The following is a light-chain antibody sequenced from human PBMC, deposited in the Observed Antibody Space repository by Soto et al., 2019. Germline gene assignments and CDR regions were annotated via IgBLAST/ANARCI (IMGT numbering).Light chain of an antibody. Sequence: DIQMTQSPSSLSASVGDSLTITCRASQYISTYLNWYQQKPGKAPKLLIYVASNLQSGVPSRFSGSGSGTDFTLTISSLQSEDFAVYYCQQYNNWPPWTFGQGTKVDIK. CDR2: VAS. CDR3: QQYNNWPPWT. J-gene: IGKJ1*01. V-gene: IGKV1-39*01. CDR1: QYISTY.